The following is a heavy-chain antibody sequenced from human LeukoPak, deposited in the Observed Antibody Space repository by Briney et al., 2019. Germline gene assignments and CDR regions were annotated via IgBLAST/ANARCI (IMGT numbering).Heavy chain of an antibody. CDR2: IPFDERNK. V-gene: IGHV3-30*02. D-gene: IGHD5-12*01. Sequence: GGSLRVSCVASGFTFSSYGMHWVRQAPGKGLEWVAFIPFDERNKYYGDAVKGRLTISRDNSKNTLYLQMNNLRPEDTAMYYCVKEGEWLSLDYWGQGTLVTVSS. CDR1: GFTFSSYG. CDR3: VKEGEWLSLDY. J-gene: IGHJ4*02.